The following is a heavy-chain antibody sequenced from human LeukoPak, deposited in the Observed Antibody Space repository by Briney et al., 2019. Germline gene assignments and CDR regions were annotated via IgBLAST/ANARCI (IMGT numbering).Heavy chain of an antibody. V-gene: IGHV3-23*01. CDR3: ATDTGAFHFAY. CDR1: GFTFSDYA. D-gene: IGHD2-8*02. Sequence: PSGGSLRLSCVVSGFTFSDYAMTWVRQAPGKGLEWVSTISRSGDNTDYADSVKGRFTISRDNAKNTLSLQMDSLRGEDSAMYYCATDTGAFHFAYWGQGTLVTVSS. J-gene: IGHJ4*02. CDR2: ISRSGDNT.